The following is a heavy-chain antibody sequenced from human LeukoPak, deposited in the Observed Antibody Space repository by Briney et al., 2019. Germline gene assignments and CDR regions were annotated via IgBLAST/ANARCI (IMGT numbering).Heavy chain of an antibody. CDR1: GGTFSSYA. J-gene: IGHJ4*02. CDR3: ARRYVDDYVWGSYRN. V-gene: IGHV1-69*04. Sequence: ASVKVSCKASGGTFSSYAISWVRQAPGQGLEWMGRIIPILGIANYAQKFQGRVTITADKSTSTAYMELSSLRSEDTAVYYCARRYVDDYVWGSYRNWGQGTLVTVSS. D-gene: IGHD3-16*02. CDR2: IIPILGIA.